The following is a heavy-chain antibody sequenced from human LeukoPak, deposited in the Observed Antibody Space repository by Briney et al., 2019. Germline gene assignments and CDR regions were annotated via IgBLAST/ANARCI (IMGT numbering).Heavy chain of an antibody. J-gene: IGHJ3*02. CDR3: ARRGRRITMSHGAFDI. V-gene: IGHV4-38-2*02. CDR2: IYHSGST. CDR1: GYSISSGYY. Sequence: SETLSLTCTVSGYSISSGYYWAWIRQPPGKGLEWIGSIYHSGSTYYNPSLKSRVTISVDTSKNQFSLKLSSVTAADTAVYYCARRGRRITMSHGAFDIWGQGTMVTVSS. D-gene: IGHD3-10*02.